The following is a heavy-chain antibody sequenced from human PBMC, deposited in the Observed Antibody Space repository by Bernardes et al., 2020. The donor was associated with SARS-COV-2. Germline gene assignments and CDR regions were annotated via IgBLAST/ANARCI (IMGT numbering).Heavy chain of an antibody. J-gene: IGHJ4*02. Sequence: GGSLRLSCAASGFTFNTHAMHWVRQAPGKGLEWVAFLWYDGSNQHYADSVKGRFTISRDNSKNALYLQMNSLRAEDTAVYYCAADPPHSGFAFASWGQGALVTVSS. CDR1: GFTFNTHA. V-gene: IGHV3-33*08. CDR3: AADPPHSGFAFAS. CDR2: LWYDGSNQ. D-gene: IGHD6-25*01.